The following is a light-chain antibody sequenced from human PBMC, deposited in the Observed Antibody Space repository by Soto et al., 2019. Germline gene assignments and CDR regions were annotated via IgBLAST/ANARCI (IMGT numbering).Light chain of an antibody. CDR2: GAS. Sequence: EIVMTQSPATLSLSPGERATLSCRASQSVSDYLAWFQQKFGQAPRLLIYGASTRATGIPDRFTGSGSGTEFTLTISSLQSEDFAVYYCQQYNNWPPYTFGQGTKLEIK. V-gene: IGKV3-15*01. CDR1: QSVSDY. CDR3: QQYNNWPPYT. J-gene: IGKJ2*01.